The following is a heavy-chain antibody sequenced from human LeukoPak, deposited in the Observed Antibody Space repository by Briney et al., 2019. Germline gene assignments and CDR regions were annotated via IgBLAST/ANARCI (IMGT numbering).Heavy chain of an antibody. CDR3: TTGYGSTWYG. CDR2: IKSKIDGGTT. D-gene: IGHD6-13*01. CDR1: GSTFSIAW. V-gene: IGHV3-15*01. Sequence: KTGGSLNLSCAASGSTFSIAWMNWVRQTPGKGLEWVGHIKSKIDGGTTDYAEPVKSRFTISRDDSKNTVYLQMNSLKTEDTAVYYCTTGYGSTWYGWGQGTLVTVSS. J-gene: IGHJ4*02.